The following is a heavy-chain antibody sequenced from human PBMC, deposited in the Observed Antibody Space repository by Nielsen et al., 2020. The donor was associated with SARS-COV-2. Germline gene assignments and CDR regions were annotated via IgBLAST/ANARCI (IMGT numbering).Heavy chain of an antibody. CDR3: ARGDYSYYYYGMDV. J-gene: IGHJ6*02. CDR2: ISGDGGST. CDR1: GFTFDDYA. Sequence: GGSLRLSCAASGFTFDDYAMHWVRQAPGKGLEWVSLISGDGGSTYYADSVKGRFTISRDNAKNSLYLQMNSLRAEDTAVYYCARGDYSYYYYGMDVWGQGTTVTVSS. V-gene: IGHV3-43*02. D-gene: IGHD4-11*01.